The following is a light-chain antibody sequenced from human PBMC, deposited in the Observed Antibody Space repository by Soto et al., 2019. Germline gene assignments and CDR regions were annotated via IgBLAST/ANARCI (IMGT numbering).Light chain of an antibody. V-gene: IGKV3-11*01. J-gene: IGKJ3*01. CDR3: QQRSNWPLS. CDR2: DAS. CDR1: QSVSSY. Sequence: EIVLTQSPATLSLSPGERATLSCRASQSVSSYLAWYQQKPGQAPRLLIYDASNRAPGIPARFSGSGSGTDVTLTISSLEPEDFAVYYCQQRSNWPLSFGPGPKVDIQ.